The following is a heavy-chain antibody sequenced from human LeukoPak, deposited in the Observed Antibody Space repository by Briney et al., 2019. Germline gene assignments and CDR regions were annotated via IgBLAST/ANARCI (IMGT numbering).Heavy chain of an antibody. CDR1: GGSISSSTLY. J-gene: IGHJ4*02. V-gene: IGHV4-39*07. Sequence: SETLSLTCTVSGGSISSSTLYWGWIRQPPGKGLEWIVSIYYSGSTYYNPSLKSRVSISVDTSKNQFSLKLTSVTAADTAVYYCARGPRWLQDYFNYWGQGTLVTVSS. D-gene: IGHD5-24*01. CDR2: IYYSGST. CDR3: ARGPRWLQDYFNY.